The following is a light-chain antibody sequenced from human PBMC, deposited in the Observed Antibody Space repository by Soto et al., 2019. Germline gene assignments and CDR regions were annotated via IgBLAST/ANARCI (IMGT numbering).Light chain of an antibody. CDR2: DAS. V-gene: IGKV1-33*01. J-gene: IGKJ2*01. CDR1: QDITNY. CDR3: QQYDNLPYT. Sequence: DIQMTQSPSSLSASVGDRVTITCQASQDITNYLNWYQQKPGKAPKLLIYDASNLETGVPSRFSGSGSGTDFTFTISSLQSEDFATYYCQQYDNLPYTFGQGTKVEIK.